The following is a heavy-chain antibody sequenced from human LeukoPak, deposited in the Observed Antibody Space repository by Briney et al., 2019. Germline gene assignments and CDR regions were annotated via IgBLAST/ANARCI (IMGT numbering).Heavy chain of an antibody. Sequence: GGSLRLSCAASGFTFSSYGMTWVRRAPGKGLEWVSAISASGGTTYYADSVKGRFTTSRDNSKNTLSLQMNSLRVEDTAMYYCAKDIQLSAWGLGTMVTVSS. V-gene: IGHV3-23*01. CDR3: AKDIQLSA. J-gene: IGHJ3*01. D-gene: IGHD5-24*01. CDR2: ISASGGTT. CDR1: GFTFSSYG.